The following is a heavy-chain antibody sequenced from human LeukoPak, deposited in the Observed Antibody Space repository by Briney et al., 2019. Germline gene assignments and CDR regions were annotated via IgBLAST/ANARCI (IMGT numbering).Heavy chain of an antibody. CDR1: GGTFSSYD. V-gene: IGHV1-69*06. Sequence: GASVKVSCKASGGTFSSYDISWVRQAPGQGLEWMGGIMPMFGKANYAQKFQGRVTTTADKATSTAYMELSSLRSEDTAVYYCARDNSVGDIAWWFDPWGQGTLVTVSS. D-gene: IGHD3-16*02. CDR2: IMPMFGKA. J-gene: IGHJ5*02. CDR3: ARDNSVGDIAWWFDP.